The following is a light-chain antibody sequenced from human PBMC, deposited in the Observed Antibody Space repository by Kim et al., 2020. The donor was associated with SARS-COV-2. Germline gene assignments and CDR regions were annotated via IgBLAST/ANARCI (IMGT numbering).Light chain of an antibody. Sequence: GQAVTTACSGTGSDVGYYNYDSWYQHHPRKAPRLIIYDGTKRPSGVPDRFSGAKSDKAASLTISGLQAADEGDYYCCSYTGSYTFIFGGGTQLTVL. J-gene: IGLJ2*01. CDR2: DGT. V-gene: IGLV2-11*01. CDR1: GSDVGYYNY. CDR3: CSYTGSYTFI.